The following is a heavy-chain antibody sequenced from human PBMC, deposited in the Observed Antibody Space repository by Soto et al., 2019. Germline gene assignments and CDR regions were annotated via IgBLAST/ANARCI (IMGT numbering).Heavy chain of an antibody. CDR2: ISGSGGST. CDR1: GFTFSSYA. J-gene: IGHJ4*02. D-gene: IGHD6-6*01. V-gene: IGHV3-23*01. Sequence: PGGSLRLSCAASGFTFSSYAMSWVRQAPGKGLEWVSAISGSGGSTYYADSVKGRFTISRDNSKNTLYLQMNSLRAEDTAVYYCAKDLGERIAAPAFDYWGQGTLVTVSS. CDR3: AKDLGERIAAPAFDY.